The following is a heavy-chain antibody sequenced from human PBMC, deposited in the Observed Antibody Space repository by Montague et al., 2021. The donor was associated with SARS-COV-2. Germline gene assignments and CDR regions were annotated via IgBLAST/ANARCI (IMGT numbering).Heavy chain of an antibody. J-gene: IGHJ4*02. CDR3: ARREYSYGWGD. Sequence: SETLSLTCAVYGGSFSGYYWSWIRQPPGKGLEWIASVDYSGNTYXXPSLKSRLTISVDTSKNQFSLKLNSVTAADTALYYCARREYSYGWGDWGQGTLVTVSS. CDR1: GGSFSGYY. V-gene: IGHV4-34*01. D-gene: IGHD5-18*01. CDR2: VDYSGNT.